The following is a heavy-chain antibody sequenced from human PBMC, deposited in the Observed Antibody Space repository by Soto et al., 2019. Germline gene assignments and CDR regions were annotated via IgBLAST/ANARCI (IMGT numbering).Heavy chain of an antibody. CDR1: GFTFSSYA. J-gene: IGHJ3*02. CDR2: ISGSGGST. V-gene: IGHV3-23*01. Sequence: EVQLLESGGGLVQPGGSVRLSCAASGFTFSSYAMSWVRQAPGKGLEWVSAISGSGGSTYYADSVKGRFTISRDNSKNTLYLQMNSLRAEDTAVSYCAKWDDGYTNHDAFDIWGQGTMVTVSS. CDR3: AKWDDGYTNHDAFDI. D-gene: IGHD5-12*01.